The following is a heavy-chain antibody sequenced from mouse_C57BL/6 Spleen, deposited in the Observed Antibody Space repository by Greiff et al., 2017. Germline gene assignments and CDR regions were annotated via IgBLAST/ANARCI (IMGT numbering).Heavy chain of an antibody. D-gene: IGHD1-1*01. CDR2: IDPSVSYT. V-gene: IGHV1-69*01. CDR1: GYTFTSYW. CDR3: ARSVITTVVAFDY. Sequence: QVQLQQPGAELVMPGASVKLSCKASGYTFTSYWMHWVKQRPGQGLEWIGEIDPSVSYTNYNQKFKGKSTLTVDKSSSTAYMQLSSLTSEDSSVYNCARSVITTVVAFDYWGQGTTLTVSS. J-gene: IGHJ2*01.